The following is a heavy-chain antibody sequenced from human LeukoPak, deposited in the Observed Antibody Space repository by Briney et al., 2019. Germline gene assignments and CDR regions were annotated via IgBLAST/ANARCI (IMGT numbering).Heavy chain of an antibody. CDR3: ARGSYYDTSGHYAF. J-gene: IGHJ4*02. CDR2: INWNGGST. D-gene: IGHD3-22*01. CDR1: GFTFDDYG. Sequence: GGSLRLSCAASGFTFDDYGMSWVRQAPGKGLEWVSGINWNGGSTGYADSLKGRFTISRDNANNSLFLQMNSLRVEDTALYYCARGSYYDTSGHYAFWGQGTLVTVSS. V-gene: IGHV3-20*04.